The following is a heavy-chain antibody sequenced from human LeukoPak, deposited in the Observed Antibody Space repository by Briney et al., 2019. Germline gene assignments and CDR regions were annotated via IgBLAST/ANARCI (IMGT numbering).Heavy chain of an antibody. CDR2: INPNSGGT. V-gene: IGHV1-2*02. CDR3: ARSEWELLSYYYYYYMDV. Sequence: ASVKVSYKASGYTFTGYYMHWVRQAPGQGLEWMGWINPNSGGTNYAQKFQGRVTMTRDTSISTAYMELSRLRSDDTAVYYCARSEWELLSYYYYYYMDVWGKGTTVTISS. CDR1: GYTFTGYY. D-gene: IGHD1-26*01. J-gene: IGHJ6*03.